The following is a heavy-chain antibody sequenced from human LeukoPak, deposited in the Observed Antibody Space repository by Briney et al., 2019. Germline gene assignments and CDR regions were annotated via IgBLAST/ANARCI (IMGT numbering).Heavy chain of an antibody. CDR3: AKDSGWSHIY. CDR1: GFTFSSYG. V-gene: IGHV3-30*02. J-gene: IGHJ4*02. D-gene: IGHD6-13*01. CDR2: IRSDGSNK. Sequence: QAGGSLRLSCAASGFTFSSYGMHWVRQAPGKGLEWVAFIRSDGSNKHYADSVKGRFTISRDNSKNTLYLQMNSLRPQDTAVFYCAKDSGWSHIYWGQGTLVTVSS.